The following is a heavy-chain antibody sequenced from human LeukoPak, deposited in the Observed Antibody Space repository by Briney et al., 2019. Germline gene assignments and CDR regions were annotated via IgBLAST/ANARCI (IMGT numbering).Heavy chain of an antibody. CDR3: ARDRRVPPHQPERYCSSTSCYYAFDI. D-gene: IGHD2-2*01. V-gene: IGHV1-18*01. J-gene: IGHJ3*02. Sequence: ASVKVSCKASGYTFTSYGISWVRQAPGQGLEWMGWISAYNGNTNYAQKLQGRVTMTTDTSTSTAYMELRSLRSDDTAVYYCARDRRVPPHQPERYCSSTSCYYAFDIWGQGTMVTVSS. CDR2: ISAYNGNT. CDR1: GYTFTSYG.